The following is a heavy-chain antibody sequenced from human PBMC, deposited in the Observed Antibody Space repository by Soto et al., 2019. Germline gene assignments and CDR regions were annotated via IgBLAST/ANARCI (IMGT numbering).Heavy chain of an antibody. Sequence: EVQLVESGGGLVKPGGSLRLSCAASGFTFSSYSMNWVRQAPGKGLEWVSSISSSSYIYYADSVKGRFTISRDNAKNSLYLQMNSLRAEDTAVYYCARDGEYYDFWSGGKKNYYYYGMDVWGQGTTVTVSS. J-gene: IGHJ6*02. CDR1: GFTFSSYS. CDR3: ARDGEYYDFWSGGKKNYYYYGMDV. CDR2: ISSSSYI. D-gene: IGHD3-3*01. V-gene: IGHV3-21*01.